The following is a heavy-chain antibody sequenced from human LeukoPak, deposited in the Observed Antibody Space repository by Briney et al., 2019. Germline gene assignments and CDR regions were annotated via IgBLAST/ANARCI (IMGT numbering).Heavy chain of an antibody. J-gene: IGHJ2*01. CDR2: IYYSGST. CDR1: GGSLSSDF. CDR3: ARQKDSTGWTWYFDL. Sequence: SEALSVTRVVSGGSLSSDFWGWLRQPPGRGREGIGHIYYSGSTTYNPSLKSRVTISVDTSENQLSLKLSSVTAADTAVYYCARQKDSTGWTWYFDLWGRGTLVTVSS. V-gene: IGHV4-59*08. D-gene: IGHD6-19*01.